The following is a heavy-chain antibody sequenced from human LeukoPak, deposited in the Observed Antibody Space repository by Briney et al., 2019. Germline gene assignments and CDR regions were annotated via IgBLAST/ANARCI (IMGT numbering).Heavy chain of an antibody. V-gene: IGHV4-34*01. CDR2: INHSGST. D-gene: IGHD3-16*02. CDR1: GGSFSGYY. Sequence: SETLSLTCAVYGGSFSGYYWSWIRQPPGKGLEWIGEINHSGSTNYNPSLKSRVTISVDTSKNQFSLKPSSVTAADTAVYYCARYVWGSYPTFEDYWGQGTLVTVSS. J-gene: IGHJ4*02. CDR3: ARYVWGSYPTFEDY.